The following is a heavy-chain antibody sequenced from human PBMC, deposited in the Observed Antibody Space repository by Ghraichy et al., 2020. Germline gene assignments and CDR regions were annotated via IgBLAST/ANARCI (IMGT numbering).Heavy chain of an antibody. Sequence: SETLSLTCTVSGGSIRGGYYWSWLRHPPGRGLELIGYIHYSGITHYNPSYESRVTFSVDTSNNHFSLNLTSVTAADTATYYCARGFNLGYCSSSTCPFWSFDPWGRGTLVTVSS. D-gene: IGHD2-15*01. J-gene: IGHJ2*01. V-gene: IGHV4-59*12. CDR2: IHYSGIT. CDR1: GGSIRGGYY. CDR3: ARGFNLGYCSSSTCPFWSFDP.